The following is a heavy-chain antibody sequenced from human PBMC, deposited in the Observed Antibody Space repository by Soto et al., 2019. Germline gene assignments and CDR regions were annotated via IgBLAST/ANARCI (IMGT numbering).Heavy chain of an antibody. J-gene: IGHJ3*02. CDR3: ARYFDWPNAFDI. CDR1: GGSSGTYY. Sequence: QVQLQESGPGLVKPSETLSLTCTVSGGSSGTYYWSWIRQPPGKGLEWIGYMYYTGSTNYNPSLKSRVTISVDTSKNQFSLKLTSVTAADTAVYFCARYFDWPNAFDIWGQGTMVTVSS. CDR2: MYYTGST. D-gene: IGHD3-9*01. V-gene: IGHV4-59*01.